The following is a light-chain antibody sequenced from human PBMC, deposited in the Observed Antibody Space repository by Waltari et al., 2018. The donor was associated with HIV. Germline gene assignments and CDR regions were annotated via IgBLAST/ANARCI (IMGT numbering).Light chain of an antibody. Sequence: EIVMTQSPATLSVSPGERATLSCRASQSVSSNLAWYQQKPGQAPRLLIYGASTRATGIPARFIGSGSGTEFTLTVSSLQSEDFAVYYCQQYINWPHTFGQGTKVEIK. CDR3: QQYINWPHT. J-gene: IGKJ1*01. V-gene: IGKV3-15*01. CDR2: GAS. CDR1: QSVSSN.